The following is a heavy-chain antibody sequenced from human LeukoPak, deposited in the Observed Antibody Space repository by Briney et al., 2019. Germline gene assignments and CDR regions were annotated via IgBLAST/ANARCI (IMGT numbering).Heavy chain of an antibody. Sequence: SETLSLTCTVSGGSISSGGYYWSWIRQPPGKGLEWIGYIYHSGSTYYNPSLKSRVTISVDRSKNQFSLKLSSVTAADTAVYYCARGLYYYDSSLPWFDPWGQGTLVTVSS. D-gene: IGHD3-22*01. V-gene: IGHV4-30-2*01. J-gene: IGHJ5*02. CDR2: IYHSGST. CDR3: ARGLYYYDSSLPWFDP. CDR1: GGSISSGGYY.